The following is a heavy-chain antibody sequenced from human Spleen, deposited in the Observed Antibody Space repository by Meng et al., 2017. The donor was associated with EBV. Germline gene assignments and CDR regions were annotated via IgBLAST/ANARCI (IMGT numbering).Heavy chain of an antibody. CDR3: AYFGDLPPLW. V-gene: IGHV6-1*01. J-gene: IGHJ4*02. D-gene: IGHD3-16*01. CDR2: TYYRSKSYN. CDR1: GDSISSNNAA. Sequence: QIQLQQSSPGLVKSSXXLPVTXAISGDSISSNNAAWNWIRQSPSRGLEWLGRTYYRSKSYNDYAVSVKSRITVNLDTSKNQFSLHLNSVTPEDTAVYYCAYFGDLPPLWWGQGTLVTVSS.